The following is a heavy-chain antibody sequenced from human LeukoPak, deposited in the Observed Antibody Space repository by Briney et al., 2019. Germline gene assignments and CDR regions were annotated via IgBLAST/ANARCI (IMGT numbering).Heavy chain of an antibody. CDR1: GYTFTSYY. Sequence: ASVKVSCKASGYTFTSYYMHWVRQAPGQGLEWMGIINPSGGSTSYAQKFQGRVTMTRDTSISTAYMELSRLRSDDTAVYYCARLAVAGTRVYYFDYWGQGTLVTVSS. CDR2: INPSGGST. V-gene: IGHV1-46*01. J-gene: IGHJ4*02. CDR3: ARLAVAGTRVYYFDY. D-gene: IGHD6-19*01.